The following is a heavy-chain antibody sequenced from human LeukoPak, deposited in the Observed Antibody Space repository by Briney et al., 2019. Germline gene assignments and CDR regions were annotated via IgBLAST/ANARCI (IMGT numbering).Heavy chain of an antibody. CDR3: ARHLVSGGAPGGRRPYWYFDL. V-gene: IGHV4-59*01. CDR2: IYYSGST. D-gene: IGHD2-21*01. J-gene: IGHJ2*01. Sequence: SETLSLTCTVSGGSISSYYWSWIRQPPGKGLEWIGYIYYSGSTNYNPSLKSRVTISVDTSKNQFSLKLSSVTAADTAVYYCARHLVSGGAPGGRRPYWYFDLWGRGTLVTVSS. CDR1: GGSISSYY.